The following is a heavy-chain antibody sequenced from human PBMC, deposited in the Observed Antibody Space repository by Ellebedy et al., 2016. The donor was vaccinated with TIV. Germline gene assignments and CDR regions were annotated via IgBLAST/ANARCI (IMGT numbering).Heavy chain of an antibody. CDR1: GYTFTTFW. CDR2: IYPGDSTT. D-gene: IGHD5-12*01. V-gene: IGHV5-51*01. J-gene: IGHJ4*02. Sequence: GESLKISCKGSGYTFTTFWIAWVRQMPGKGLEWMGIIYPGDSTTRYSPSFQGQVTMSADKSIATAYLQWSSLNASDTAMYYCARLGYNSFGGDYWGQGTLVTVSS. CDR3: ARLGYNSFGGDY.